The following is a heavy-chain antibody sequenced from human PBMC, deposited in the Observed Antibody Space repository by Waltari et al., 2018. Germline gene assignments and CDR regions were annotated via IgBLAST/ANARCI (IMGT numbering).Heavy chain of an antibody. D-gene: IGHD3-16*01. CDR1: GFFFINLG. Sequence: EVSLVESGGKVVKPGGSLRLSCATSGFFFINLGLNWFRLAPGKGLEWVATISMSGNIIFYGQSVEGRFTISRDNAKKSVFLQMNSLRADDTAIYYCARSRRGDYYDPSSHWGQGTLVTVSS. J-gene: IGHJ4*02. CDR2: ISMSGNII. V-gene: IGHV3-21*01. CDR3: ARSRRGDYYDPSSH.